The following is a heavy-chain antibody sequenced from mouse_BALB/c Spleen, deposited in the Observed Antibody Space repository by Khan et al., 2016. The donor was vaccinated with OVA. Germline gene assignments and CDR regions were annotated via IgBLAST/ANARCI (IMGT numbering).Heavy chain of an antibody. J-gene: IGHJ4*01. CDR2: IWSGGST. Sequence: QVQLKQSGPGLVQPSQSLSITCTVSGFSLTSYGVPWVRQSPGKGLEWLGVIWSGGSTDYNAAFISRLSISKDNSKSQVFFKMNSLQANDTAIYYCARIFIGTTDYAMDYWGQGTSVTVSS. CDR1: GFSLTSYG. V-gene: IGHV2-2*02. D-gene: IGHD2-14*01. CDR3: ARIFIGTTDYAMDY.